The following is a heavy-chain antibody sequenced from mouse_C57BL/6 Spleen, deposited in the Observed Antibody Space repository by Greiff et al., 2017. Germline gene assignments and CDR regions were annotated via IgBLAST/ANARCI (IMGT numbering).Heavy chain of an antibody. CDR3: ARKNYDYDRRAMDY. D-gene: IGHD2-4*01. CDR2: IHPNSGST. V-gene: IGHV1-64*01. J-gene: IGHJ4*01. Sequence: VQLQQPGAELVKPGASVKLSCKASGYTFTSYWMHWVKQRPGQGLEWIGMIHPNSGSTNYNEKFKSKATLTVDKSSSTAYMQLSSLTSEDSAVYYCARKNYDYDRRAMDYWGQGTSVTVSS. CDR1: GYTFTSYW.